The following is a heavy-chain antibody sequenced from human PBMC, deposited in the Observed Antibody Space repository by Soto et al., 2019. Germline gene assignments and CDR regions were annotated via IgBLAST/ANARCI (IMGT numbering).Heavy chain of an antibody. CDR2: IYYTGST. D-gene: IGHD3-10*01. V-gene: IGHV4-39*01. Sequence: QLQLQESGPGLVKPSETLSLTCTVSGGSISSSSYYWGWIRQPPGKGLEWIGTIYYTGSTYYTPSLKSRVTIYVAPSKNQFSRMLSSGTAAVSAVYYCARHPRGALDYWGPGTLVTVSS. CDR1: GGSISSSSYY. CDR3: ARHPRGALDY. J-gene: IGHJ4*02.